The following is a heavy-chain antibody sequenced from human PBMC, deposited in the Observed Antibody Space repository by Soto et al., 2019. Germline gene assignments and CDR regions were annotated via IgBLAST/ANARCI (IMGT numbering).Heavy chain of an antibody. CDR3: ARALLYDSSYYCHYY. Sequence: GASVKVSCKSSGYTFTGYYMHWVRQAPGQGLECMGWINPNGGGTNYAQKFQGRVTMTRDTSISTAYMELSRLRSDDTAVYYCARALLYDSSYYCHYYWGQGTLVTVSS. J-gene: IGHJ4*02. CDR2: INPNGGGT. V-gene: IGHV1-2*02. D-gene: IGHD3-22*01. CDR1: GYTFTGYY.